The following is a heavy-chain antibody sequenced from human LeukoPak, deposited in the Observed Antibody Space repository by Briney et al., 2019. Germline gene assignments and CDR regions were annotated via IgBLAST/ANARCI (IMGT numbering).Heavy chain of an antibody. CDR2: ISSSSATI. CDR1: GFTFISYS. J-gene: IGHJ4*02. CDR3: ARDSTPEPFDY. D-gene: IGHD1-14*01. V-gene: IGHV3-48*01. Sequence: GGSLRLSCAASGFTFISYSMNWVRQAPGKGLEWVSYISSSSATIYYADSVKGRFTISRDNAKNSLYLQMNSLRAEDTAVYYCARDSTPEPFDYWGQGTLVTVSS.